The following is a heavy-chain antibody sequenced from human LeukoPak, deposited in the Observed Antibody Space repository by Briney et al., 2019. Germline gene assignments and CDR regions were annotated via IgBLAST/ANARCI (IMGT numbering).Heavy chain of an antibody. CDR2: ISSSGSTM. CDR3: ARHLEQWPDY. CDR1: GFTFSSYE. J-gene: IGHJ4*02. D-gene: IGHD6-19*01. Sequence: GGSLRLSCAASGFTFSSYEMNWVRQAPGKGLEWASYISSSGSTMHYAGSVKGRFTISRDNAKNSLYLQMNSLRADDTAVYYCARHLEQWPDYWGQGTLVTVSS. V-gene: IGHV3-48*03.